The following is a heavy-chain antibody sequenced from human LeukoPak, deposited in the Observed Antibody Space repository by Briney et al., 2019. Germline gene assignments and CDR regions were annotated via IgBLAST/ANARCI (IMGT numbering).Heavy chain of an antibody. D-gene: IGHD2-2*01. V-gene: IGHV4-34*01. Sequence: SETLSLTCAVYGGSFSGYYWSWIRQPPGKGLEWIGEINHSGSTNYNPSLKSRVTISVDTSKNQFSLKLSSVTAADTAVYYCARRRRYCSSTSCYGRAWFDPWGQGTLVTVSS. CDR1: GGSFSGYY. J-gene: IGHJ5*01. CDR2: INHSGST. CDR3: ARRRRYCSSTSCYGRAWFDP.